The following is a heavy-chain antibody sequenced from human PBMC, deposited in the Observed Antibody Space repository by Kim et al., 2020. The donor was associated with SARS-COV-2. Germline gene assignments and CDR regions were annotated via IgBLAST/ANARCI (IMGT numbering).Heavy chain of an antibody. Sequence: ADTVQGRFTISRDNSKNTLYVQMNSLRVEDTAVYYCARAYGSGNYLFYFDSWGQGTLVTVSS. J-gene: IGHJ4*02. D-gene: IGHD3-10*01. V-gene: IGHV3-30*01. CDR3: ARAYGSGNYLFYFDS.